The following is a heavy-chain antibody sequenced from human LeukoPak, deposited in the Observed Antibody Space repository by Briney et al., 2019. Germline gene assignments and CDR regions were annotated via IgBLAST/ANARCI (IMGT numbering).Heavy chain of an antibody. V-gene: IGHV4-59*01. CDR3: AKPPSRSGSYGFDN. CDR1: GGSITDYY. Sequence: SETLSLTCTVSGGSITDYYWNWIRQTPGRGLEWIGYIYNSGSTIYHPSLKSRVTISVDTSKNQFSLRLRSLTAADTAVYYCAKPPSRSGSYGFDNWGQGTLVTVSS. CDR2: IYNSGST. J-gene: IGHJ4*02. D-gene: IGHD3-10*01.